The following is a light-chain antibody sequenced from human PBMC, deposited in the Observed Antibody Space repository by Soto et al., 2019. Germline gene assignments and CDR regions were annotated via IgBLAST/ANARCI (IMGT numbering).Light chain of an antibody. Sequence: VMTQAPATLSVSAGERATLSCRASQTINNNVSCYQLKVGQAPRLLIYGASTRATGIPARFSGSGSGTDFTLTISRLEPEDFATYYCQQYNSYPVTFGQGTKVDIK. CDR2: GAS. J-gene: IGKJ1*01. V-gene: IGKV3-15*01. CDR3: QQYNSYPVT. CDR1: QTINNN.